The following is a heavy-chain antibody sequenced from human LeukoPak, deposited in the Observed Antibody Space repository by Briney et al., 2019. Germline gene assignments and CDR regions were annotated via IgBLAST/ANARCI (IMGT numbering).Heavy chain of an antibody. CDR2: ISYDGSNK. Sequence: GGSLRLSCAASGFTFSSYAMHWVRQAPGKGLEWVAVISYDGSNKYYADSVKGRFTISRDNSKNTLYLQMNSLRAEDTAVYYCARDQSHYDILTGYYNYYYGMDVWGQGTTVTVSS. J-gene: IGHJ6*02. V-gene: IGHV3-30*04. CDR1: GFTFSSYA. D-gene: IGHD3-9*01. CDR3: ARDQSHYDILTGYYNYYYGMDV.